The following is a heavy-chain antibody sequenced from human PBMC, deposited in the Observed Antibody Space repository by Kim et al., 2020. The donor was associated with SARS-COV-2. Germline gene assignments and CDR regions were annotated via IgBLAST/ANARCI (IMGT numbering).Heavy chain of an antibody. CDR1: GFTFSNAW. Sequence: GGSLRLSCAASGFTFSNAWMSWVRQAPGKGLEWVGRIKSKTDGGTTDYAAPVKGRFTISRDDSKNTLYLQMNSLKTEDTAVYYCTTDKVEMATITGYWGQGTLVTVSS. CDR2: IKSKTDGGTT. V-gene: IGHV3-15*01. J-gene: IGHJ4*02. D-gene: IGHD5-12*01. CDR3: TTDKVEMATITGY.